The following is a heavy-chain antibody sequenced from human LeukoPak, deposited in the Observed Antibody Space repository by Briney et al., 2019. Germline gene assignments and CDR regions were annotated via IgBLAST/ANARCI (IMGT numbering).Heavy chain of an antibody. Sequence: GGSLRLSCAASGFTFSNSWMSWVRQAPGKGLEWVGRIKSKTNSGTTDYAATVKGRFTISRDDSKNTLYVQMNSLKTEDTAVYYCTTGLAGSWGQGTLVTVSS. CDR2: IKSKTNSGTT. CDR1: GFTFSNSW. CDR3: TTGLAGS. V-gene: IGHV3-15*01. J-gene: IGHJ5*02.